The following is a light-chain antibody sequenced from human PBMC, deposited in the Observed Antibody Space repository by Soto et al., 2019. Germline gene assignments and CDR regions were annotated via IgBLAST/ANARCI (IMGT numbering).Light chain of an antibody. CDR3: QQANSFPLT. V-gene: IGKV1D-12*01. Sequence: DIQMPQSPTSVSASVGYIVTITCWASQDISSSLAWYQQKPGKAPKLLIYAASSLQSGVPSRFSGSGSGTDFTLTISSLQPEDIATYYCQQANSFPLTFGGGTKVDIK. CDR1: QDISSS. CDR2: AAS. J-gene: IGKJ4*01.